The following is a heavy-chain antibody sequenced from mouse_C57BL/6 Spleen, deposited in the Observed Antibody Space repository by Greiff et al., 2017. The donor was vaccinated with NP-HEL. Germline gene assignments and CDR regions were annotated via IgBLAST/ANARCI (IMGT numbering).Heavy chain of an antibody. CDR1: GYAFSSYW. Sequence: VKLQQSGAELVKPGASVKISCKTSGYAFSSYWMNWVKQRPGKGLEWIGQIYTGDGDTNYNGNVKGKATLTADKTSSTAYMQLSSLTSEDSAVYFCARSRTGPDYWGQGTTLTVSS. CDR2: IYTGDGDT. D-gene: IGHD4-1*01. V-gene: IGHV1-80*01. J-gene: IGHJ2*01. CDR3: ARSRTGPDY.